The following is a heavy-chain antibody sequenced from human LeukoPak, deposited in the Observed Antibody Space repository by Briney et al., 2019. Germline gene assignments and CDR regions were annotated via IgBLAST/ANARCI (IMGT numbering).Heavy chain of an antibody. CDR1: GSSFHNYY. CDR2: IGHSGGT. D-gene: IGHD3-22*01. Sequence: ASETLSLTCAVYGSSFHNYYWTWIRQPPGKRLEWLGEIGHSGGTNYNPSLNSRVTISLDTSKNQFSLKLSSVTAADTAVYFCARGPYSYDSSGAFDIWGQGTMVTVSS. J-gene: IGHJ3*02. V-gene: IGHV4-34*01. CDR3: ARGPYSYDSSGAFDI.